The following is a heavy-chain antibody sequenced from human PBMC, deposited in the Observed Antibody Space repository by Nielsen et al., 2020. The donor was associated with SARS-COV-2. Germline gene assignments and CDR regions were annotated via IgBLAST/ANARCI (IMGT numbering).Heavy chain of an antibody. Sequence: GGSLRLSCTASGFIFSSYAMSWVRQAPGKGLEWVSSISGSGGRTNYADSVKGRFTISRDKSKNTLFVLMNSLRAEDTAVYYCVRDTGAWDFDYWGQGTLITVSS. V-gene: IGHV3-23*01. CDR3: VRDTGAWDFDY. CDR1: GFIFSSYA. D-gene: IGHD1-26*01. CDR2: ISGSGGRT. J-gene: IGHJ4*02.